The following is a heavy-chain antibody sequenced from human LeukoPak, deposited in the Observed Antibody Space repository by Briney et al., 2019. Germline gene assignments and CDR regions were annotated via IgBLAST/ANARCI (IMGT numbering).Heavy chain of an antibody. J-gene: IGHJ4*02. CDR2: ISSSSSYI. CDR1: GFTFSSYS. CDR3: AREISQYYYDSSGYGY. V-gene: IGHV3-21*01. D-gene: IGHD3-22*01. Sequence: GGSLRLSCAASGFTFSSYSMNWVRQAPGKGLEWVSSISSSSSYIYYADSVKGRFTISRDNAKNSLYLQMNSLRAEDTAVYYCAREISQYYYDSSGYGYWGQGTLVTVSS.